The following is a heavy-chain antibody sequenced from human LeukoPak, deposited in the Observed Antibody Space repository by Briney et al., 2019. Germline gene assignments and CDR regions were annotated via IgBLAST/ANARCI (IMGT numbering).Heavy chain of an antibody. CDR1: GYTFSGHY. CDR3: ARDHSSSSENY. D-gene: IGHD6-13*01. CDR2: INAESGET. V-gene: IGHV1-2*02. J-gene: IGHJ4*02. Sequence: ASVKVSCKASGYTFSGHYMHWIRQAPGQGLEWMGWINAESGETKYAQKFQGRVTMTRDTSISTAYMELRGLRFDDTAVYYCARDHSSSSENYWGQGTLVTVSS.